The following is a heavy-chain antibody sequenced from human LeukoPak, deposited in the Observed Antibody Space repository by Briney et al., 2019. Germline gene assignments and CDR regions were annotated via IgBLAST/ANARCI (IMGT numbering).Heavy chain of an antibody. Sequence: GGSLRLSCAASGFTVSSNYMSWVRQAPGKGLEWVSIIYTGGSTYYADSVKGRFTISRDNAKNSLYLQMNSLRAEDTAVYYCARVPYDILTGYWFDYWGQGTLVTVSS. CDR3: ARVPYDILTGYWFDY. CDR1: GFTVSSNY. CDR2: IYTGGST. V-gene: IGHV3-53*01. D-gene: IGHD3-9*01. J-gene: IGHJ4*02.